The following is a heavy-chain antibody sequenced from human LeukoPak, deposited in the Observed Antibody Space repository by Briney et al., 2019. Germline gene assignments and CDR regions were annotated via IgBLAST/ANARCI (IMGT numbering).Heavy chain of an antibody. CDR2: ISYDGSNK. J-gene: IGHJ4*02. Sequence: PGRSLRLSCGASGITFSSYGMHWVRQAPGKGLEWVASISYDGSNKYYADSVKGRFTISRDNSKNTLFLQMNSLRAEDTALYYCVRRSGPIDYWGQGTLVTVSS. D-gene: IGHD3-3*01. V-gene: IGHV3-30*03. CDR1: GITFSSYG. CDR3: VRRSGPIDY.